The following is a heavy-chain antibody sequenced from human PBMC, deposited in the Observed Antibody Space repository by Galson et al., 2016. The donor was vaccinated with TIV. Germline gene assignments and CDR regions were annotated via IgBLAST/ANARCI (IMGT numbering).Heavy chain of an antibody. Sequence: SVKVSCKASGYTFTDNYIHWVRQAPGQGLEWMGVITPGGAGTFYVQKFQGRVTMTADTSTRTVYMEINSLRSEDAAMYFCARDTRSGYSSGWPPFDFWGQGTLVTVSS. D-gene: IGHD6-25*01. CDR3: ARDTRSGYSSGWPPFDF. CDR2: ITPGGAGT. V-gene: IGHV1-46*03. CDR1: GYTFTDNY. J-gene: IGHJ4*02.